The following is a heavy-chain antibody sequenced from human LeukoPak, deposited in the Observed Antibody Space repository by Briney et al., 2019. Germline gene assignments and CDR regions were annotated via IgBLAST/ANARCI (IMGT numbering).Heavy chain of an antibody. CDR3: ARGGRGYYDSSGYNTAFDY. V-gene: IGHV1-69*13. D-gene: IGHD3-22*01. J-gene: IGHJ4*02. Sequence: SVKVSCKASGGTFSSYAISWVRQAPGQGLEWMGGIIPIFGTANYAQKLQGRVTITADESTSTAYMELSSLRSEDTAVYYCARGGRGYYDSSGYNTAFDYWGQGTLVTVSS. CDR2: IIPIFGTA. CDR1: GGTFSSYA.